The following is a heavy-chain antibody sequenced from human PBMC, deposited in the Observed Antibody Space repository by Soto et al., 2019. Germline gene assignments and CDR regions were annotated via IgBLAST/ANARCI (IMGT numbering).Heavy chain of an antibody. Sequence: GGSLRLSCAASGFTVSSNYMSWVRQAPGKGLEWVSVIYSGGSAYYADSVKGRFTISRDNSKNTLYLQMNSLRAEDTAVYYCAREYSSSWSYFDYWGQGTLVTVSS. V-gene: IGHV3-53*01. CDR1: GFTVSSNY. CDR3: AREYSSSWSYFDY. J-gene: IGHJ4*02. CDR2: IYSGGSA. D-gene: IGHD6-13*01.